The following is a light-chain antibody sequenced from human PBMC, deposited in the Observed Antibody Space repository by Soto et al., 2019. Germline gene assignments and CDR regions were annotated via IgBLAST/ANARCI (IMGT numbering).Light chain of an antibody. CDR2: GNS. CDR3: QSYDSSLSDLVV. Sequence: QSLLTQPPSVSGAPGQRVTISCTGSSSNIGAGYDVHWYQQLPGTAPKLLIYGNSNRPSGVPDRFSGSKSGTSASLAITGLQAEDEADYYCQSYDSSLSDLVVFGGGTKVTVL. J-gene: IGLJ2*01. V-gene: IGLV1-40*01. CDR1: SSNIGAGYD.